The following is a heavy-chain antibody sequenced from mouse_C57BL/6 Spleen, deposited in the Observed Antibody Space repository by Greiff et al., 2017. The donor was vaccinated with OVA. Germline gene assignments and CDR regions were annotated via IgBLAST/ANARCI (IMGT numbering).Heavy chain of an antibody. J-gene: IGHJ4*01. CDR1: GYSITSGYD. CDR2: ISYSGST. D-gene: IGHD1-1*01. CDR3: ARESGSSYAMDY. V-gene: IGHV3-1*01. Sequence: EVKLQESGPGMVKPSQSLSLTCTVTGYSITSGYDWHWIRHFPGNKLEWMGYISYSGSTNYTPSLKSRISITHDTSKNHFFLKLNSVTTEDTATYYCARESGSSYAMDYWGQGTSVTVSS.